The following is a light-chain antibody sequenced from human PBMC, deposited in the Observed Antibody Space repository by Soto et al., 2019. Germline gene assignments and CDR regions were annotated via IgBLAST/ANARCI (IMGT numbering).Light chain of an antibody. Sequence: DIQMTQSPSILSASVGDRVTITCRASQSISSWLAWYQQKPGKAPKLLIYDASSLESGVPSRFSGSGSGTDFTLTISSLQPEDFATYYCQQSFTIPPWTFGQGTKVDIK. J-gene: IGKJ1*01. CDR2: DAS. CDR3: QQSFTIPPWT. CDR1: QSISSW. V-gene: IGKV1-5*01.